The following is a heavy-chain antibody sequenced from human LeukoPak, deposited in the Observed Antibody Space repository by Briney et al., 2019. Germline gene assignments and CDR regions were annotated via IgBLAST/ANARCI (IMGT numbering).Heavy chain of an antibody. CDR3: ARTLSAVTRSDWFDP. J-gene: IGHJ5*02. V-gene: IGHV4-59*01. CDR2: IYYSGSS. D-gene: IGHD4-11*01. Sequence: SETLSLTCTVSGGSISSYYWSWIRQPPGKGLEWIGYIYYSGSSYYNPSLKSRVTISVDTSKNQFSLKLSSVTAADTAVYYCARTLSAVTRSDWFDPWGQGTLVTVSS. CDR1: GGSISSYY.